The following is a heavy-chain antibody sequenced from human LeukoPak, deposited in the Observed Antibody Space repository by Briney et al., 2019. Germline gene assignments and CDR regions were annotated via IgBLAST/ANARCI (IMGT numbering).Heavy chain of an antibody. CDR1: GFTFSSYG. J-gene: IGHJ4*02. V-gene: IGHV3-33*01. D-gene: IGHD2-2*02. Sequence: PGRSLRLSCAASGFTFSSYGMHWVRQAPGKGLAWVAVIFDDGSSEYYADSVKGRFTISRDDSKNTLYVQMNSLRAEDTAVYYCARAHGDCSSASCYMDFDFWGQGTLVTVSS. CDR2: IFDDGSSE. CDR3: ARAHGDCSSASCYMDFDF.